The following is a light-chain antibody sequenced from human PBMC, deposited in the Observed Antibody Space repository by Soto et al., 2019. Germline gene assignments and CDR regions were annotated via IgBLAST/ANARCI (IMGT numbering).Light chain of an antibody. CDR1: QSISSY. J-gene: IGKJ4*01. Sequence: DIPMTQSPSSLSASVGDRVTITCRASQSISSYLNWYQQKPGKAPKLLVSAASRVHSGVPSRFSGSGSGTYFTLTVTSLQREDVATYYCQQGASVPFTFGGGTRVEI. V-gene: IGKV1-39*01. CDR2: AAS. CDR3: QQGASVPFT.